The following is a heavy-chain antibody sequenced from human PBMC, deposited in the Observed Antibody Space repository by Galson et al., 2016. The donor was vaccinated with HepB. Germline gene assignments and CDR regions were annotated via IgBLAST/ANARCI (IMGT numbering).Heavy chain of an antibody. CDR1: GDSVSANSVA. V-gene: IGHV6-1*01. CDR2: TYYRSNWYN. Sequence: CAISGDSVSANSVAWNWIRQSPSRGLEWLGRTYYRSNWYNDYSVSVKGRITFNADTSKNQVSLHLNSVTPEDTAVYYCARVRGEGTLYGMDVWGQGTTVTVPS. CDR3: ARVRGEGTLYGMDV. J-gene: IGHJ6*02. D-gene: IGHD3-10*01.